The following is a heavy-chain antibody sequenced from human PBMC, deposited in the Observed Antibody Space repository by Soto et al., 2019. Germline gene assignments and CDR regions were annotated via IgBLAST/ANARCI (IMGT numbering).Heavy chain of an antibody. D-gene: IGHD6-13*01. V-gene: IGHV1-69*13. CDR2: IIPIFGTA. Sequence: ASVKVSCKASGGTFSSYAISWVRQAPGQGLEWMGGIIPIFGTANYAQKFQGRVTITADESTSTAYMELSSLRSEDTAVYYCASYGIAAAGGNWFDPWGQGTLVTVSS. CDR3: ASYGIAAAGGNWFDP. CDR1: GGTFSSYA. J-gene: IGHJ5*02.